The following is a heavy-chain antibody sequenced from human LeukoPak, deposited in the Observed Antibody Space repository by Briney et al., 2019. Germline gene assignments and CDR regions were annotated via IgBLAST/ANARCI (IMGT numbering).Heavy chain of an antibody. CDR1: GYSISSGYY. V-gene: IGHV4-38-2*01. CDR2: IYHSGST. D-gene: IGHD3-22*01. Sequence: PSDTLSLTCAVSGYSISSGYYWGWIRQPPGKGLEWIGSIYHSGSTYYNPSLKSRVTISVDTSKNQFSLKLSSVTAADTAVYYCAIGREYFYDSSGYGAFDIWGQGTMVTVSS. J-gene: IGHJ3*02. CDR3: AIGREYFYDSSGYGAFDI.